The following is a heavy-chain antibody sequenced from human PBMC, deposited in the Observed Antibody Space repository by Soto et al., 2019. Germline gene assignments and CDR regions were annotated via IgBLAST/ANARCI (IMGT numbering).Heavy chain of an antibody. J-gene: IGHJ4*02. CDR3: ARPYSGSYYNFDY. D-gene: IGHD1-26*01. V-gene: IGHV5-51*01. CDR2: IYPGDSDT. CDR1: GYSLTSYW. Sequence: GESLKISCKVSGYSLTSYWIGWVRQMPGKGLGAVGIIYPGDSDTRYSPSFQGQVTISADKSISTAYLQWSSLKASDTAMYYCARPYSGSYYNFDYWGQGTLVTVSS.